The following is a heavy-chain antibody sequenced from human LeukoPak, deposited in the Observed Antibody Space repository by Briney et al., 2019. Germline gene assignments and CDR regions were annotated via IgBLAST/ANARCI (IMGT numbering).Heavy chain of an antibody. CDR3: ARVISDTVAGRNWFDP. CDR1: GHTFTSCG. J-gene: IGHJ5*02. Sequence: ASVKVSCKTSGHTFTSCGISGVRQAPGQGLECMGWISPYNGNTDYAQKLQGRVTMTTDTSTSTAYMELRRLRSDDTAVYYCARVISDTVAGRNWFDPWGQGTLVTVSS. CDR2: ISPYNGNT. V-gene: IGHV1-18*01. D-gene: IGHD6-19*01.